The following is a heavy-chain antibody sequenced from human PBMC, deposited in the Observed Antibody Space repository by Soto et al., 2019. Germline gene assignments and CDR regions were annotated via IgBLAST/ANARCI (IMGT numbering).Heavy chain of an antibody. J-gene: IGHJ6*02. CDR3: ARGRGYSGDDHYYYFDMDV. D-gene: IGHD5-12*01. CDR1: GGTFNNYP. Sequence: SVKVSCKASGGTFNNYPITWVRQAPGEGLEWMGGSIPIFGTANYAQKFQGRVTSSVDESTSTAYMELSSLRSEDTAVYYCARGRGYSGDDHYYYFDMDVWGQGTTVTVSS. V-gene: IGHV1-69*13. CDR2: SIPIFGTA.